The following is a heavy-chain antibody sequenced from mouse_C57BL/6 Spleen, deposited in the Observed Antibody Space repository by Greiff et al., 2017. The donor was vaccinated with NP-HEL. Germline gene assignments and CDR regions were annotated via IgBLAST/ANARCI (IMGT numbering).Heavy chain of an antibody. V-gene: IGHV3-6*01. J-gene: IGHJ2*01. CDR1: GYSITSGYY. CDR3: AREGDY. CDR2: ISYDGSN. Sequence: DVQLQELGPGLVKPSQSLSLTCSVTGYSITSGYYWNWIRQFPGNKLEWMGYISYDGSNNYNPSLKNRISITRDTSKNQFFLKLNSVTTEDTATYYCAREGDYWGQGTTLTVSS.